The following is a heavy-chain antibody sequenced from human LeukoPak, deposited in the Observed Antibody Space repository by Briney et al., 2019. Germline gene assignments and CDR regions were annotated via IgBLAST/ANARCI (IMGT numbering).Heavy chain of an antibody. D-gene: IGHD1-26*01. CDR1: GGSISGYY. Sequence: SETLSLTCTVSGGSISGYYWSWIRQPPGKGLEWIGYIYYSGSTNYNPSLKSRVTISVDTSKNQFSLKLSSVTAADTAVYYCARGYSGSYPGYWGQGTLVTVSS. CDR3: ARGYSGSYPGY. CDR2: IYYSGST. J-gene: IGHJ4*02. V-gene: IGHV4-59*01.